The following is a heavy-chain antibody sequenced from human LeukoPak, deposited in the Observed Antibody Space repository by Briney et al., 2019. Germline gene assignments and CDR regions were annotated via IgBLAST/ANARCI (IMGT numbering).Heavy chain of an antibody. CDR2: IYYSGST. Sequence: SETLSLTCTVSGGSLNSYYWSWIRQPPGKGLEWIGYIYYSGSTNYNPSLKSRVTISVDTSKNQFSLKLSSVTAADTAVYYCARGGGYSSSWTYWGQGTLVTVSS. D-gene: IGHD6-13*01. V-gene: IGHV4-59*01. CDR3: ARGGGYSSSWTY. J-gene: IGHJ4*02. CDR1: GGSLNSYY.